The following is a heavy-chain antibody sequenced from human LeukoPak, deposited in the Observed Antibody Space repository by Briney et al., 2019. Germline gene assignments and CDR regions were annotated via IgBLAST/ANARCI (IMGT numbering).Heavy chain of an antibody. CDR3: ARNIDSSGSLGMDV. CDR2: ISYDGSDK. D-gene: IGHD3-22*01. J-gene: IGHJ6*02. CDR1: GFTFSRNA. V-gene: IGHV3-30*03. Sequence: GSLRLSCVASGFTFSRNAIHWVRQAPGKGPEWVAIISYDGSDKYYADSVKGRFTISRDNSKNTLYLQMNSLSSEDTAVYYCARNIDSSGSLGMDVWGQGTTVTVSS.